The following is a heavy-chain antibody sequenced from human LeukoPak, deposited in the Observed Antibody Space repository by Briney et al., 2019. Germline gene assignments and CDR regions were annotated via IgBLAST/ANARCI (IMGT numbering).Heavy chain of an antibody. CDR1: GGSISSGGYS. J-gene: IGHJ4*02. CDR3: ARGGPEAAGYFDY. Sequence: PSQTLSLTCAVSGGSISSGGYSWSWIRQPPGEGLEWIGYIYHSGSTYYNPSLKSRVTISVDRSKNQFSLKLSSVTAADTAVYYCARGGPEAAGYFDYWGQGTLVTVSS. D-gene: IGHD6-13*01. CDR2: IYHSGST. V-gene: IGHV4-30-2*01.